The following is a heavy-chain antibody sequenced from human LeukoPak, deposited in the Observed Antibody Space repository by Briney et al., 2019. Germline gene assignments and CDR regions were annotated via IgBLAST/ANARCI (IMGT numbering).Heavy chain of an antibody. CDR1: GFTFSNYA. J-gene: IGHJ6*02. D-gene: IGHD3-16*01. Sequence: GGSLRLSCTASGFTFSNYAMTWVRQAPGKGLEWVSSISGTGGRTYSADSVKGRFTISRDNSKNTLYLQMKNLRVEHTAVYYCAKGLHGGVGYGVDVWGQGATVTVSS. V-gene: IGHV3-23*01. CDR2: ISGTGGRT. CDR3: AKGLHGGVGYGVDV.